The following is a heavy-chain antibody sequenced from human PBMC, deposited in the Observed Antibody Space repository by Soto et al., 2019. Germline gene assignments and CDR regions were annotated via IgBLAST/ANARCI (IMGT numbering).Heavy chain of an antibody. Sequence: QVQLQESGPGLVKPSDTLSLTCTVSGGSINKYYWSWIRQPPGKGLEWIWYISYSGSTNYNPSLKSRVTISIDTSKNQFSLKLSSVTAADTAVFYCARHGGGDLYYYFYMDVWGKGTTATVSS. V-gene: IGHV4-59*08. CDR3: ARHGGGDLYYYFYMDV. D-gene: IGHD4-17*01. J-gene: IGHJ6*03. CDR2: ISYSGST. CDR1: GGSINKYY.